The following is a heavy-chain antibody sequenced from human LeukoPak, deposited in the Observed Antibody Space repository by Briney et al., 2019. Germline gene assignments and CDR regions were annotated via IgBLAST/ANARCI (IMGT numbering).Heavy chain of an antibody. V-gene: IGHV3-66*01. J-gene: IGHJ4*02. CDR3: ARDDIAVAGQDY. CDR1: GFTVSSNY. Sequence: GGSLRLSCAASGFTVSSNYMSWVRQAPGKGLEWVSVIYSGGSTYYADSVKGRFTISRDSSKNTLYLQMNSLRAEDTAVYYCARDDIAVAGQDYWGQGTLVTVSS. D-gene: IGHD6-19*01. CDR2: IYSGGST.